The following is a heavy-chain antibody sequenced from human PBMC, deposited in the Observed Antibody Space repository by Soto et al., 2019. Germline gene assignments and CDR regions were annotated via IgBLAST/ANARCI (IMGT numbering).Heavy chain of an antibody. CDR3: AQEGGKQGAASYPYDD. CDR1: GFNFNTYG. V-gene: IGHV3-30*18. D-gene: IGHD1-26*01. J-gene: IGHJ4*02. CDR2: VSSSGNVK. Sequence: QVQLVESGGGVVQPGRSLRLSCSASGFNFNTYGMHWVRQAPGKGLEWVAVVSSSGNVKYYADSVKGRFTVPRDNAQNTMFLQMDSLRHEDTALYYCAQEGGKQGAASYPYDDWGQGTLVTVSS.